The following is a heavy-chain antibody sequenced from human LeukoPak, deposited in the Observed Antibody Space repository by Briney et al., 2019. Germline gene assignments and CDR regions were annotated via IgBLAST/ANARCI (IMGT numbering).Heavy chain of an antibody. Sequence: GASVKVSCKASGYTFTNYGINWVRQAPGQGLEWMGWISADNGNTNYAQKVQGRVTMTTDTSTSTAYMELGSLRSDDTAVYYCARTPHRSLEWLYWGFFDYWGQGTLVTVSS. CDR2: ISADNGNT. CDR3: ARTPHRSLEWLYWGFFDY. CDR1: GYTFTNYG. V-gene: IGHV1-18*01. D-gene: IGHD3-3*01. J-gene: IGHJ4*02.